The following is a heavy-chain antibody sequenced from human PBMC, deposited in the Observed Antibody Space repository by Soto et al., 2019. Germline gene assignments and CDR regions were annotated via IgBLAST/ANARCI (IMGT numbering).Heavy chain of an antibody. CDR3: ANIQGIAAAGGYGMDV. CDR1: GGSFSGYY. V-gene: IGHV4-34*01. CDR2: INHSGST. J-gene: IGHJ6*02. D-gene: IGHD6-13*01. Sequence: SETLSLTCAVYGGSFSGYYWSWIRQPPGKGLEWIGEINHSGSTNYNPSLKSRVTISVDTSKNQFSLKLSSVTAADTAVYYCANIQGIAAAGGYGMDVWGQGTTVTVSS.